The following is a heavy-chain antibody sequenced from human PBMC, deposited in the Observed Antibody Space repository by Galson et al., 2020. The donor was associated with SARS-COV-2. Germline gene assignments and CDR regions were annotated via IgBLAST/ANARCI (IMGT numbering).Heavy chain of an antibody. J-gene: IGHJ4*02. D-gene: IGHD1-26*01. V-gene: IGHV1-24*01. Sequence: ASVKVSCKVSGYTLTELSMHWVRQAPGKGLEWMGGFDPEDGETIYAQKFQGRVTMTEDTSTDTAYMELSSLRSEDTAVYYCATLLLVGATPPMDYWGQGTLVTVSS. CDR2: FDPEDGET. CDR1: GYTLTELS. CDR3: ATLLLVGATPPMDY.